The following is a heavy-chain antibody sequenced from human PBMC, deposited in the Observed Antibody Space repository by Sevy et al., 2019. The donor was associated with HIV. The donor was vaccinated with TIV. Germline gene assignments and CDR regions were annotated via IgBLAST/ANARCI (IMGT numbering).Heavy chain of an antibody. CDR3: ARSITIFGVAPVGV. D-gene: IGHD3-3*01. Sequence: ASVKVSYKASGNSFTVYYFHWMRQAPGQGLEWMGWINPNSGDTHYAQRFQGRVTMTTDASINAAYMELSRLTSDDTAVYYCARSITIFGVAPVGVWGQGTMVTVSS. CDR1: GNSFTVYY. J-gene: IGHJ3*01. V-gene: IGHV1-2*02. CDR2: INPNSGDT.